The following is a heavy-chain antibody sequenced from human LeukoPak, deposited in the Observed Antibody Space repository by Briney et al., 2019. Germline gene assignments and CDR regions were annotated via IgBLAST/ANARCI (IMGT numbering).Heavy chain of an antibody. J-gene: IGHJ4*02. CDR1: GFTFSSYA. D-gene: IGHD5-12*01. CDR2: ISGSGDST. CDR3: AKVEMVATGNSDY. V-gene: IGHV3-23*01. Sequence: GGSLRLSCAASGFTFSSYAMTWVRQAPGKGLEWVSSISGSGDSTYYADSVKGRFTISRDNSKNTLYLQMNSLRAEDTAVYYCAKVEMVATGNSDYWGQGTLVTVSS.